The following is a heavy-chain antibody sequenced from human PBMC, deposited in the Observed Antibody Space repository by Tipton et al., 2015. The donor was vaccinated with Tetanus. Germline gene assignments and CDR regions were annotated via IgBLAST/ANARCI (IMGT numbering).Heavy chain of an antibody. CDR1: GFTFSGFY. V-gene: IGHV3-11*01. Sequence: QLVQSGGGLAKSGGSLRLSCAGSGFTFSGFYMSWIRQAPGRGLEWVAYTSGSGNTILYSDSVKGRFTVSRDNADNSVYLQMNHLRDDDTAMYFCARGAIQPLDYWGQGTLVTVSS. CDR3: ARGAIQPLDY. CDR2: TSGSGNTI. D-gene: IGHD2-2*01. J-gene: IGHJ4*02.